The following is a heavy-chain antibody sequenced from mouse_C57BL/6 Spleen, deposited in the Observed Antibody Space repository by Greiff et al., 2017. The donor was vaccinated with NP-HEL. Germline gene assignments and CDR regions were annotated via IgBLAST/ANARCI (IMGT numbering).Heavy chain of an antibody. V-gene: IGHV1-64*01. J-gene: IGHJ2*01. CDR3: ARGDYDGGFDY. CDR2: IHPNSGST. Sequence: QVQLQQPGAELVKPGASVKLSCKASGYTFTSYWMHWVKQRPGQGLEWIGMIHPNSGSTNYNEKFKSKATLTVAKSSSTAYMQLSSLTSGDCAVYYCARGDYDGGFDYWGQGTTLTVSS. D-gene: IGHD2-4*01. CDR1: GYTFTSYW.